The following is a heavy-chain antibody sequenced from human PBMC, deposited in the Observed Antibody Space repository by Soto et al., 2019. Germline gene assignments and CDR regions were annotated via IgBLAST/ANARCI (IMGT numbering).Heavy chain of an antibody. V-gene: IGHV4-34*01. CDR1: GGSFSGYI. CDR3: TRGLFSGSSYSGSWYYFDS. CDR2: INHSGSP. D-gene: IGHD1-26*01. Sequence: QVRLQQWGAGLLKPSETLSLTCAVSGGSFSGYIWTWIRQTPGKGLQWIGQINHSGSPIYNPSLKNRVTISTLSTTQSSLELGSVTAAATAVYYCTRGLFSGSSYSGSWYYFDSWGQGTMVTVSS. J-gene: IGHJ4*02.